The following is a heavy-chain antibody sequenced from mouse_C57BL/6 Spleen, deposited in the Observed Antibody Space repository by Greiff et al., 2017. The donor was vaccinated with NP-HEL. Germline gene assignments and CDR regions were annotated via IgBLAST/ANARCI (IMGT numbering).Heavy chain of an antibody. J-gene: IGHJ2*01. V-gene: IGHV1-81*01. CDR3: ASAYCDYSYCDY. D-gene: IGHD2-4*01. CDR2: IYPRSGNT. CDR1: GYTFTSYG. Sequence: VQLQQSGAELARPGASVKLSCKASGYTFTSYGISWVKQRTGQGLEWIGEIYPRSGNTYYNEKFKGKATLTADKSSSTAYMELRSLTSEDSAVYFCASAYCDYSYCDYWGKGTTLTVSS.